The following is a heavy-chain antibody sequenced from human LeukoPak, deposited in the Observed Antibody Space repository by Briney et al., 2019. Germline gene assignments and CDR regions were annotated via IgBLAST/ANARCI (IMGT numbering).Heavy chain of an antibody. V-gene: IGHV3-30-3*01. CDR3: AKDPSSVWYYFDY. J-gene: IGHJ4*02. D-gene: IGHD6-19*01. Sequence: GGSLRLSCAASGFTFSSYAMHWVRQAPGKGLEWVAVISYDGSNKYYADSVKGRFTISRDNSKNTLYLQMNSLRPEDTAVYYCAKDPSSVWYYFDYWGQGTLVTVSS. CDR1: GFTFSSYA. CDR2: ISYDGSNK.